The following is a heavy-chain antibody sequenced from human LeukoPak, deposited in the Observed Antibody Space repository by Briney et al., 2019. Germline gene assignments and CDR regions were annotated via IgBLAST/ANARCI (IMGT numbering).Heavy chain of an antibody. V-gene: IGHV1-2*02. CDR2: INPNSGGT. D-gene: IGHD2-15*01. CDR3: ARGYCSGGSCSPFYYYYMDV. Sequence: ASVKVSCKASGYTFTGYYMHWVRQAPGQGLEWMGWINPNSGGTNYAQKFQGRVTMTRDTSISTAYMELSRLRSDDTAVYYCARGYCSGGSCSPFYYYYMDVWGKGTTVTISS. J-gene: IGHJ6*03. CDR1: GYTFTGYY.